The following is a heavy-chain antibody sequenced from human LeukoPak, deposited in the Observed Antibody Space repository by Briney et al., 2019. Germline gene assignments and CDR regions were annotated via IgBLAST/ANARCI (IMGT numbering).Heavy chain of an antibody. CDR2: ISYDGSNK. CDR3: AKDGSGSYYYFDY. J-gene: IGHJ4*02. V-gene: IGHV3-30*18. Sequence: GGSLRLSCAASGFTFSSYGMHWVRQAPGKELEWVAVISYDGSNKYYADSVKGRFTISRDNSKNTLYLQMNSLRAEDTAVYYCAKDGSGSYYYFDYWGQGTLVTVSS. CDR1: GFTFSSYG. D-gene: IGHD1-26*01.